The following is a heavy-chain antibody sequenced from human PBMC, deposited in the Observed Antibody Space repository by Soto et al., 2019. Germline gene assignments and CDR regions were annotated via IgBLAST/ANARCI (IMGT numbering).Heavy chain of an antibody. J-gene: IGHJ6*02. CDR2: IIPLFGTT. Sequence: QVQLVQSGTEVKKPGSSAKVSCKASGGTFSNYVISWVRQAPGQGLEWMGGIIPLFGTTDYAKKFQGRIAITADESTTTVYMDLGSLRFEDTAVYFCEIDVGSGEVSVVWGPGPTVIVSS. CDR3: EIDVGSGEVSVV. D-gene: IGHD3-10*01. CDR1: GGTFSNYV. V-gene: IGHV1-69*01.